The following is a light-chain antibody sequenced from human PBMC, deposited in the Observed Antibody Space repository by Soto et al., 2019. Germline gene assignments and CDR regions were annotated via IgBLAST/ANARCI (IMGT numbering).Light chain of an antibody. CDR1: QSITNY. V-gene: IGKV1-39*01. CDR2: AAD. J-gene: IGKJ1*01. Sequence: DIQMTQSPSSLSASVGDTVTITCRASQSITNYLTWFQQKPGKAPSLLIFAADNLQDGVPSRFSGSGSGRDFSLNFSSLQPEDFATYYCQQSYDMPWTFGQGTKVEIK. CDR3: QQSYDMPWT.